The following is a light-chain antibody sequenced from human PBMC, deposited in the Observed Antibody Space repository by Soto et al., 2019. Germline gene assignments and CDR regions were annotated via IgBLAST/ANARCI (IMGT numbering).Light chain of an antibody. Sequence: QSVLTQPPSVSGAPGQRVTISCTGSSSNIGAGYDVHWYQQLPGTAPKLLIYGNSNRPSGVPDRFSGSKSGTSDSLAITGLQAADEADDFCQSYDSSLSGYGFGTGTKLPVL. J-gene: IGLJ1*01. CDR1: SSNIGAGYD. CDR3: QSYDSSLSGYG. CDR2: GNS. V-gene: IGLV1-40*01.